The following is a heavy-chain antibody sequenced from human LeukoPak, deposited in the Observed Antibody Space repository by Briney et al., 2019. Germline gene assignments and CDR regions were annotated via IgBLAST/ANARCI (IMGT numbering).Heavy chain of an antibody. D-gene: IGHD6-13*01. Sequence: GGSLRLSCAASGFTFDDYAMHWVRQAPGKGLEWVSGISWNSDSIGYADSVKGRFTISRDNAKNSLYLQMNSLRVEDMALYYCAKGFSSLVGYFQHWGQGTLVTVSS. CDR1: GFTFDDYA. J-gene: IGHJ1*01. CDR2: ISWNSDSI. CDR3: AKGFSSLVGYFQH. V-gene: IGHV3-9*03.